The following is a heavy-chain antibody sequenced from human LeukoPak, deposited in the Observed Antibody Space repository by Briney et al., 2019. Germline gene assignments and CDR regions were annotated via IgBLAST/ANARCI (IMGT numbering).Heavy chain of an antibody. J-gene: IGHJ3*02. V-gene: IGHV1-69*13. Sequence: ASVTVSCKAFGGTFSTYAISWVRQAPGQGLEWMGGIIPIFGTGNYAQKFQGRVTITADVSTRTAFMDLSSLRSEDTAVYYCARDAPSETVMVSAFDIWGQGTMVTVSS. CDR3: ARDAPSETVMVSAFDI. D-gene: IGHD5-18*01. CDR2: IIPIFGTG. CDR1: GGTFSTYA.